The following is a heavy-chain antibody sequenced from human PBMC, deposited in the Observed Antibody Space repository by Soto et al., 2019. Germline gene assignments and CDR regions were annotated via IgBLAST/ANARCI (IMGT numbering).Heavy chain of an antibody. CDR1: NFSVLTSIYY. D-gene: IGHD2-2*01. V-gene: IGHV4-39*01. CDR2: VYYTGTT. J-gene: IGHJ4*02. CDR3: ARNWNLALVPAAYFDS. Sequence: SETLSLTCTVSNFSVLTSIYYWAWIRQPPGKGLEWVGTVYYTGTTYYNPSLQSRVTISIDTSKNQFPLNLNSVTAADTAVYYCARNWNLALVPAAYFDSWGQGTLVTVSS.